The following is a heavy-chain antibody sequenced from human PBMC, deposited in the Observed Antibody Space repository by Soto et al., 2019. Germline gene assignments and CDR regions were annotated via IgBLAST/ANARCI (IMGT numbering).Heavy chain of an antibody. D-gene: IGHD3-10*01. V-gene: IGHV3-23*01. CDR3: VVGSSVTTVEES. CDR2: VSDNGGVT. CDR1: GISLRSHA. Sequence: ASGISLRSHAMTWVLQPPGQGLEWESPVSDNGGVTYYAASVKVRFTISRDNSTNARYSQVYNLTAEDTGVYCCVVGSSVTTVEESWGPGALVT. J-gene: IGHJ5*02.